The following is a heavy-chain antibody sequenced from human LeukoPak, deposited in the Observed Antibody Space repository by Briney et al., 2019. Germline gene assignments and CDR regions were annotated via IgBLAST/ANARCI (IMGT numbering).Heavy chain of an antibody. Sequence: SVKVSCKASGGTFSSYAISWVRQAPGQGLEWMGRIIPILGIANYAQKFQGRVTITADKSTSTAYMELSSLRSEDTAVYYCARVSSNSRGDYFDYWGQGTLVTASS. J-gene: IGHJ4*02. CDR3: ARVSSNSRGDYFDY. V-gene: IGHV1-69*04. D-gene: IGHD4-23*01. CDR2: IIPILGIA. CDR1: GGTFSSYA.